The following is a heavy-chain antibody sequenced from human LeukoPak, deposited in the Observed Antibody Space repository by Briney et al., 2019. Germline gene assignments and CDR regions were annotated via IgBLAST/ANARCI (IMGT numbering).Heavy chain of an antibody. D-gene: IGHD4-11*01. J-gene: IGHJ4*02. CDR1: Y. Sequence: YWTWIRQPPGKGLEWIGEINHSGSANYNPSLMSRVTISLDTSKNHFSLNLSSVTAADTAVYYCARGQGTVTTHWGQGTLVTVSS. CDR3: ARGQGTVTTH. CDR2: INHSGSA. V-gene: IGHV4-34*01.